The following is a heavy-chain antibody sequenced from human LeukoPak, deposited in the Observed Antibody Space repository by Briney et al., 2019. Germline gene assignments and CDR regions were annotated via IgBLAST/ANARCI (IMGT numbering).Heavy chain of an antibody. CDR2: IYSGGST. J-gene: IGHJ4*02. D-gene: IGHD2-15*01. V-gene: IGHV4-39*07. CDR3: ARERGYRSGGSWYPAISLDN. CDR1: GGSISSSTYY. Sequence: KTSETLSLTCTVSGGSISSSTYYWGWIRQPPGKGLECIGTIYSGGSTHYNASLKSRVTISVDTSKNEFSLKLSSVTAADTAVYYCARERGYRSGGSWYPAISLDNWGQGTLVTVSS.